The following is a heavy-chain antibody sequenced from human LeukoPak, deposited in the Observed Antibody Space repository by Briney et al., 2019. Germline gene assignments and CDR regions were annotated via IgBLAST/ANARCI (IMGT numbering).Heavy chain of an antibody. Sequence: SETLSLTCAVYGGSFSGYYWSWIRQPPGKGLEWIGEINHSGSTNYNPSLKSRVTISVDTSKNQFSLKLSSVTAADTAVYYCAREVRYFDWSHRFDPWGQGTLATVSP. CDR2: INHSGST. CDR3: AREVRYFDWSHRFDP. D-gene: IGHD3-9*01. J-gene: IGHJ5*02. CDR1: GGSFSGYY. V-gene: IGHV4-34*01.